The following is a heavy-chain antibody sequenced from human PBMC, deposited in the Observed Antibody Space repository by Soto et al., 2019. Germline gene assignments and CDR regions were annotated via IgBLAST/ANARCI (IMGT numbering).Heavy chain of an antibody. Sequence: QVQLVQSGTEVKRPGASVRVSCNPSGYTFTTYDINWVRQSAGQGLEYMGWMNPSTGHTGYAQKFQGRVTMTRNIATSTAYMELSSLRSEDTAVYYCVRWKRRGDPSGAMDVWGQGTTVNVSS. D-gene: IGHD3-10*01. CDR1: GYTFTTYD. CDR2: MNPSTGHT. J-gene: IGHJ6*02. CDR3: VRWKRRGDPSGAMDV. V-gene: IGHV1-8*01.